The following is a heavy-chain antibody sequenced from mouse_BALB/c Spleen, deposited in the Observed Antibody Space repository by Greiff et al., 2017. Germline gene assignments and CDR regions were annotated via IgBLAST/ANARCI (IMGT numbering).Heavy chain of an antibody. CDR1: GFTFTDYY. CDR3: ARVDYGSSYWYFDV. V-gene: IGHV7-3*02. D-gene: IGHD1-1*01. Sequence: DVHLVESGGGLVQPGGSLRLSCATSGFTFTDYYMSWVRQPPGKALEWLGFIRNKANGYTTEYSASVKGRFTISRDNSQSILYLQMNTLRAEDSATYYCARVDYGSSYWYFDVWGAGTTVTVSS. J-gene: IGHJ1*01. CDR2: IRNKANGYTT.